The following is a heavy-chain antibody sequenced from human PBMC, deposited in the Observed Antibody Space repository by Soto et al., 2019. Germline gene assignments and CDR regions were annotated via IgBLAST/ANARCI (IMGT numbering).Heavy chain of an antibody. D-gene: IGHD3-22*01. CDR1: GYTFTSYY. CDR2: INPSGGST. V-gene: IGHV1-46*03. CDR3: ARDFSHGANYYDSSGYYDLYFDY. Sequence: ASVKVSCKASGYTFTSYYMHWVRQAPGQGLEWMGIINPSGGSTSYAQKFQGRVTMTRDTSTSTVYMELSSLRSEDTAVYYCARDFSHGANYYDSSGYYDLYFDYWGQGTLVTVS. J-gene: IGHJ4*02.